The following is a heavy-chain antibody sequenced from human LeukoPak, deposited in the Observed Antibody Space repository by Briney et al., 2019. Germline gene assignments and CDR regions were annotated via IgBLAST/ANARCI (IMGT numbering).Heavy chain of an antibody. V-gene: IGHV4-30-4*07. CDR3: ARDGADYYDSSGWPYYYYYYMDV. CDR1: GGSISSGGYS. D-gene: IGHD3-22*01. CDR2: IYYSGST. J-gene: IGHJ6*03. Sequence: SETLSLTCAVSGGSISSGGYSWSWIRQPPGKGLEWTGYIYYSGSTYYNPSLKSRVTISVDTSKNQFSLKLSSVTAADTAVYYCARDGADYYDSSGWPYYYYYYMDVWGKGTTVTASS.